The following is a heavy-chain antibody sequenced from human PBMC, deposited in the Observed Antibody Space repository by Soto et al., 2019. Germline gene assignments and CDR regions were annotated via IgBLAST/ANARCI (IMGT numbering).Heavy chain of an antibody. D-gene: IGHD3-3*01. Sequence: GASVKVARKGSGYTFTSYVSSRVRQAPGQGLEWMGWISAYNGNTNYAQKLQGRVTMTTDTSTSTAYMELRSLRSDDTAVYYCARDMKLGAASVLEYYFDYWGQGTLVPGS. CDR2: ISAYNGNT. J-gene: IGHJ4*02. V-gene: IGHV1-18*04. CDR1: GYTFTSYV. CDR3: ARDMKLGAASVLEYYFDY.